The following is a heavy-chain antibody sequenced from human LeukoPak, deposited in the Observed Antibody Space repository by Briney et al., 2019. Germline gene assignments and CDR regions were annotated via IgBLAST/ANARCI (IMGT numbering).Heavy chain of an antibody. CDR1: GGSISSYY. CDR2: IYYSGST. Sequence: SETLSLTCTLSGGSISSYYGSWIRQPPGKGLEGIGYIYYSGSTNYNPSLKSRLTISVDTSKNQFSLKLSSVTAADTAVYYCARTDTAMAYYYYGMDVWGQGTTVTVSS. D-gene: IGHD5-18*01. CDR3: ARTDTAMAYYYYGMDV. J-gene: IGHJ6*02. V-gene: IGHV4-59*01.